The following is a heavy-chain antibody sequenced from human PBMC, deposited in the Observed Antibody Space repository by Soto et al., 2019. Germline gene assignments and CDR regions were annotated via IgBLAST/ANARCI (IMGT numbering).Heavy chain of an antibody. V-gene: IGHV4-30-4*01. CDR1: GGSISSGDYY. CDR3: ARVVGSGWSDGMDV. D-gene: IGHD6-19*01. Sequence: SETLSLTCTVSGGSISSGDYYWSWIRQPPGKGLEWIGYIYYSGSTYYNPSLKSRVTISVDTSKNQFSLKLSSVTAADTAGYYCARVVGSGWSDGMDVWGKGTTVT. CDR2: IYYSGST. J-gene: IGHJ6*04.